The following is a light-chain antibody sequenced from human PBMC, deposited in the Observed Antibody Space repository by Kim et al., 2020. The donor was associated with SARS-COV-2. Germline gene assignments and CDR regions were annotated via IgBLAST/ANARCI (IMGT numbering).Light chain of an antibody. J-gene: IGKJ4*01. CDR2: AAS. CDR1: QAISHY. Sequence: AAVGDRFTVTCRASQAISHYLAWLQQKPGKPPKSLIYAASTLESGVPSKFTGSGSGTEFTLTISSLQPEDFATYYCQQYNSFPLTFGGGTKVDIK. CDR3: QQYNSFPLT. V-gene: IGKV1-16*02.